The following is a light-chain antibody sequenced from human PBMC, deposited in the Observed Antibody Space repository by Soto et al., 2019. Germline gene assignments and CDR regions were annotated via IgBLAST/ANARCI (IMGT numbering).Light chain of an antibody. Sequence: DIVLTQSPGTLSLSPGERATLSCRASQSVSDNHLAWYQQKPGQAPRLLIYRASRRATDIPDRFSGSGSGTEFSLTISRLEPEDFAVYYCQQYGSSYTFGQGTKLEI. CDR2: RAS. CDR1: QSVSDNH. V-gene: IGKV3-20*01. J-gene: IGKJ2*01. CDR3: QQYGSSYT.